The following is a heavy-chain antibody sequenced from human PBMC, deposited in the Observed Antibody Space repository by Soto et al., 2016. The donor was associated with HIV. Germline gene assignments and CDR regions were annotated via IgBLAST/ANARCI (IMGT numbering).Heavy chain of an antibody. CDR2: ISSSSSYI. V-gene: IGHV3-21*01. J-gene: IGHJ2*01. CDR1: GFTFRSYS. Sequence: EVQLVESGGGLVKPGGSLRLSCAASGFTFRSYSMNWVRQAPGKGLEWVSSISSSSSYIYYADSVKGRFTISRDNTKNSLYLQMNSLRAEDTAVYYCARDRGYDSYRIQGYFDLVGPWHPGHCLL. CDR3: ARDRGYDSYRIQGYFDL. D-gene: IGHD3-22*01.